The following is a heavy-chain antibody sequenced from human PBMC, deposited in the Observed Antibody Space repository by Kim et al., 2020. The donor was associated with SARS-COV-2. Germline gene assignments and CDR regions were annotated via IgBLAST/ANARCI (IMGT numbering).Heavy chain of an antibody. Sequence: ASVKVPCKASGYTFTTYGITWVRQAPGQGLEWMGWINPYNGDTKYAQKFQGRVIMTRDTFTTTAYMELRSLTSDDTAVYYCARGGYGSGSYNPIYCDYWGQGTLVTVSS. J-gene: IGHJ4*01. CDR2: INPYNGDT. CDR1: GYTFTTYG. CDR3: ARGGYGSGSYNPIYCDY. V-gene: IGHV1-18*04. D-gene: IGHD3-10*01.